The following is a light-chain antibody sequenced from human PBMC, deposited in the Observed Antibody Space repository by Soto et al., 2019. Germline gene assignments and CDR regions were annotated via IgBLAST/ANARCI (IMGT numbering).Light chain of an antibody. J-gene: IGKJ1*01. CDR1: QSISSW. CDR3: QQYNGYSET. CDR2: QAS. Sequence: DIQMTQSPSTLSASVGDRDTNTCRASQSISSWLAWFQQKPGKAPKLLIYQASTLQSGVPSRFSGSGSGTEFTLTISSLQPDDFATYYCQQYNGYSETFGQGTKVDIK. V-gene: IGKV1-5*03.